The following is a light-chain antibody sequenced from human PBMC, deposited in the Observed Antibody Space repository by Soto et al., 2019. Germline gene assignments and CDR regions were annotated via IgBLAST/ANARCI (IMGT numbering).Light chain of an antibody. Sequence: DIVMTQSPDSLAVSLGERATINCKSSQSILYNSDNKNYLAWYQQKPGQPPKLLMYWASTRGSGVPDRFSGSGSGTDFTLTINNLQAEDVAVYYCQNYRYTKTFGQGTKVEIK. CDR2: WAS. J-gene: IGKJ1*01. CDR3: QNYRYTKT. CDR1: QSILYNSDNKNY. V-gene: IGKV4-1*01.